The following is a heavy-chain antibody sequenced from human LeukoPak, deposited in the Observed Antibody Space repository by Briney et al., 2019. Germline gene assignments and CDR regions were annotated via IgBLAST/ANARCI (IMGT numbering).Heavy chain of an antibody. D-gene: IGHD3-10*01. Sequence: PGGSLRLSCAASGFTFSSYSMNWVRQAPGKGLEWVSSISSSSSYIYYADSVKGRFTISRDNAKNSLYLQMNSLRAEDTAVYYCARVHYGSGSYYNDDYLGQGTLVTVSS. CDR2: ISSSSSYI. CDR3: ARVHYGSGSYYNDDY. V-gene: IGHV3-21*01. J-gene: IGHJ4*02. CDR1: GFTFSSYS.